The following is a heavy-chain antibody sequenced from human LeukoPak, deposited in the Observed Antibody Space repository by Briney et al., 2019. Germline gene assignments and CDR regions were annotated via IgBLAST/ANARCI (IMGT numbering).Heavy chain of an antibody. V-gene: IGHV4-59*01. Sequence: SETLSLTCTVSVSCRSFSSYHWRWLRQPPGKGLEWIGYISSSGSTSYNTSLKSRVTIPVDTSKSQFSLKLSSVTAADTAVYYCARVGRGDHTWGSYSCDHWGQGTLVSVSS. CDR1: VSCRSFSSYH. D-gene: IGHD3-16*01. J-gene: IGHJ1*01. CDR2: ISSSGST. CDR3: ARVGRGDHTWGSYSCDH.